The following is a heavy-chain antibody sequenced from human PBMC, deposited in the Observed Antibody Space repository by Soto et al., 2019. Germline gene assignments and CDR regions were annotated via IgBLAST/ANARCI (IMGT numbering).Heavy chain of an antibody. V-gene: IGHV4-59*08. CDR3: ARTFLGPDLFADSFVDYYYYMDV. Sequence: SETLSLTCTVSGGSISNFYWSWIRQPPGKGLEWIGYVYYTGSTSYNPSLKRRVTFSADSSRGQFSLRLNSVTAADTAVYYCARTFLGPDLFADSFVDYYYYMDVWGQGTTVTVSS. CDR2: VYYTGST. CDR1: GGSISNFY. J-gene: IGHJ6*03. D-gene: IGHD3-16*01.